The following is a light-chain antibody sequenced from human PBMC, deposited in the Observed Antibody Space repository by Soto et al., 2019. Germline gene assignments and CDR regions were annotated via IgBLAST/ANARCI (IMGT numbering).Light chain of an antibody. CDR1: QSIGGY. Sequence: TAVGASQSIGGYLTWYQQLPGKAPKLLIFAASGLQSGVPSRFSGSGSRTDFTLTCSILQPDDLASYYLQHPDSMLGAFGQGTRLEIK. V-gene: IGKV1-39*01. J-gene: IGKJ5*01. CDR2: AAS. CDR3: QHPDSMLGA.